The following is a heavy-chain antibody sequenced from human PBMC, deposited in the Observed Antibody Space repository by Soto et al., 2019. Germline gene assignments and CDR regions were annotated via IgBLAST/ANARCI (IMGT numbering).Heavy chain of an antibody. D-gene: IGHD6-6*01. J-gene: IGHJ5*02. V-gene: IGHV1-18*01. CDR2: IAPYNVNT. CDR1: GYTFTSYD. CDR3: ARKYIRSSWFDP. Sequence: AALKVSCKASGYTFTSYDIHWVRQAPGQGLEWLGWIAPYNVNTHYAQKLQGRVTMTTDTSTSTAYMELRSLRSDDTAVYYCARKYIRSSWFDPWGQGTLVPVP.